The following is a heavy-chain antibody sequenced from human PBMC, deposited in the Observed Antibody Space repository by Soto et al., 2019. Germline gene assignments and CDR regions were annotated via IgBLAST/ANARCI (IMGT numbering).Heavy chain of an antibody. Sequence: EVQLVESGGGLVKPGGSLRLSCAASGFTFSSYSMNWVRQAPGKGLEWVSSISSSSSYIYYADSVKGRFTISRDNAKKSLYLQMKSLRAEDTAVYYCARLIVVPGAMWAFDIWGQGKMVTVSS. CDR2: ISSSSSYI. V-gene: IGHV3-21*01. CDR3: ARLIVVPGAMWAFDI. D-gene: IGHD2-2*01. CDR1: GFTFSSYS. J-gene: IGHJ3*02.